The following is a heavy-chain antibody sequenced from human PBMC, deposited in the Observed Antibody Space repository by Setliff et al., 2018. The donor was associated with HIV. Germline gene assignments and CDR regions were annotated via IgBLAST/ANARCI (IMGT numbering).Heavy chain of an antibody. V-gene: IGHV4-61*02. CDR1: GDSISSGSNY. CDR2: IYTSGP. CDR3: ARATWLVHPFPLYYFDY. J-gene: IGHJ4*02. Sequence: PSETLSLTCTVSGDSISSGSNYWSWIRQPAGKGLEWIGRIYTSGPRYNPSLKSRVTVSVDTSNNQFSLKLISVTAADTAVYYCARATWLVHPFPLYYFDYWGQGTLVTVSS. D-gene: IGHD6-19*01.